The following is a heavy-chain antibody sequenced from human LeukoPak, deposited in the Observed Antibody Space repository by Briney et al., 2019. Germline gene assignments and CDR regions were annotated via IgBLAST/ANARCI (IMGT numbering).Heavy chain of an antibody. CDR1: GGSISSYY. CDR2: FYYSGST. V-gene: IGHV4-59*01. J-gene: IGHJ5*02. D-gene: IGHD2-2*02. CDR3: AREGRYCSSTSCYSWLDP. Sequence: SETLSLTCTVSGGSISSYYWSWIRQPPGKGLEWIGYFYYSGSTNYNPSLKSRVTISVDTSKNQFSLKLSSVTAADTAMYYCAREGRYCSSTSCYSWLDPWGQGTLVTVSS.